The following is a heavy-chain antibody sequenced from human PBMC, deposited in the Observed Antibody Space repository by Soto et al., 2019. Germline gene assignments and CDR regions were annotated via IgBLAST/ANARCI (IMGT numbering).Heavy chain of an antibody. Sequence: QVQLQESGPGLVKPSETLSLTCTVSGASLTIGNHYWSWIRQPPGKGLEWIGYISYSAITNYNPSLKGRVTISADMSKNQFSLKLSSVTAADTAVYYCARVRYFAPGPWGQGTLVTVSS. CDR2: ISYSAIT. J-gene: IGHJ5*02. D-gene: IGHD3-9*01. V-gene: IGHV4-61*01. CDR1: GASLTIGNHY. CDR3: ARVRYFAPGP.